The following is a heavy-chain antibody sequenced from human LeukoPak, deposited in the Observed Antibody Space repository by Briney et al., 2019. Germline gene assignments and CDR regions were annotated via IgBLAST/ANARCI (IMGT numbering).Heavy chain of an antibody. J-gene: IGHJ6*02. CDR1: GFTFSSYS. D-gene: IGHD4-23*01. CDR3: ARDQTTVEYYYYYYGMDV. V-gene: IGHV3-21*01. CDR2: ISSSSSYI. Sequence: PGGSLRLSCAASGFTFSSYSMNWVRQAPGKGLEWVSSISSSSSYIYYADSVKGRFTISRDNAKNSLYLQMNSPRAEDTAVYYCARDQTTVEYYYYYYGMDVWGQGTTVTVSS.